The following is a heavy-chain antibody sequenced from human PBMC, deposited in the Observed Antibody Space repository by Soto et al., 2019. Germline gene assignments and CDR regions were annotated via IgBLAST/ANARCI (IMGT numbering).Heavy chain of an antibody. J-gene: IGHJ4*02. D-gene: IGHD6-19*01. Sequence: GGSLRLSCVASGFTFSTDSMNWVRQAPGKGLEWVAHISTSGATRYYADSVKGRFTISRDDAKTSLYLQMDSLRNEDTAVYYCARFFGSGFDYWGQGTLVTVSS. CDR1: GFTFSTDS. CDR2: ISTSGATR. CDR3: ARFFGSGFDY. V-gene: IGHV3-48*02.